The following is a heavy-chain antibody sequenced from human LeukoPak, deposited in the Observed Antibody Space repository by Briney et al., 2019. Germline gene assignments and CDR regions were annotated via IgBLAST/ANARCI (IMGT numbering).Heavy chain of an antibody. CDR2: ISYDANDK. J-gene: IGHJ4*02. V-gene: IGHV3-30*03. CDR1: GFTFSSYV. D-gene: IGHD3-22*01. Sequence: GESLRLSCAASGFTFSSYVMSWVRQAPGKGLEWVAVISYDANDKYYADSVKGRFTISRDNSKNTLYLQMNNLRAEDTAVYYCARDVSVVVLSSTPTQIDYWGQGTLVTVSS. CDR3: ARDVSVVVLSSTPTQIDY.